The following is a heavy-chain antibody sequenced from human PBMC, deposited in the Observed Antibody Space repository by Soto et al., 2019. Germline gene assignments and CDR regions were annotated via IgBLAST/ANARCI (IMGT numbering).Heavy chain of an antibody. CDR2: ISYDGSNK. J-gene: IGHJ4*02. V-gene: IGHV3-30-3*01. Sequence: GGSLRLSCAASGFTFSSYAMHWVRQAPGKGLEWVAVISYDGSNKYYADSVKGRFTISRDNSKNTLYLQMNSLRAEDTAVYYCIVTAEGGFHFDYWGQGTLVTVSS. CDR3: IVTAEGGFHFDY. CDR1: GFTFSSYA. D-gene: IGHD3-16*01.